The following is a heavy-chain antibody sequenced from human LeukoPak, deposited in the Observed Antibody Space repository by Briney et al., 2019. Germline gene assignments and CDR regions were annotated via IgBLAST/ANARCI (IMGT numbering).Heavy chain of an antibody. V-gene: IGHV3-23*01. CDR2: FSATDGSA. Sequence: GGSLRLSCAASGFTFSIYAMTWVRRAPGKGLEWVAAFSATDGSAQYAESMKGRFTISRDNSKNTLYLQMNRMRAEDTAVYYCAKARIEALGTGAFDVWGQGTMVTVSS. J-gene: IGHJ3*01. D-gene: IGHD6-13*01. CDR1: GFTFSIYA. CDR3: AKARIEALGTGAFDV.